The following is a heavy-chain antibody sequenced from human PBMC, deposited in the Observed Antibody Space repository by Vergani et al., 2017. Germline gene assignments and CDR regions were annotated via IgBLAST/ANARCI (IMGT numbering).Heavy chain of an antibody. CDR3: AGSDYAQNGFDP. Sequence: VQLVESGGGLVKPGGSLRLSCAASGFTFSNAWMSWVRQAPGKGLEWVSYISSSSSYTNYADSVKGRFTISRDNAKNSLYLQMNSLRAEDTAVYYCAGSDYAQNGFDPWGQGTLVTVSS. D-gene: IGHD4-17*01. V-gene: IGHV3-11*06. J-gene: IGHJ5*02. CDR1: GFTFSNAW. CDR2: ISSSSSYT.